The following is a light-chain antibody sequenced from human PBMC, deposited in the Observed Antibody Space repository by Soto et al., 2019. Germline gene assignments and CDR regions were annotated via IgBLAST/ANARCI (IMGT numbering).Light chain of an antibody. CDR2: AAS. CDR3: QQIYNTPLA. V-gene: IGKV1-39*01. CDR1: QSISSY. Sequence: DTQMTQSPLFLSASVGDIVTITCRASQSISSYVNWYQHKPGKAPKLLIYAASRLKSGVPSRFSGSGYGTDFTLTISSLQPEDFATYYWQQIYNTPLAFGQGKRLEIK. J-gene: IGKJ5*01.